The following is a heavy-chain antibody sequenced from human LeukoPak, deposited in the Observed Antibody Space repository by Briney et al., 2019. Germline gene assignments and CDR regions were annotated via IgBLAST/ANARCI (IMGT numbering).Heavy chain of an antibody. CDR2: ISSSGSTI. CDR3: ARDGLDCSSTSCYFHPHFDY. V-gene: IGHV3-11*04. CDR1: GFTFSDYY. Sequence: VGSLRLSCAASGFTFSDYYMSWIRQAPGKGLEWVSYISSSGSTIYYADSVKGRFTISRDNAKNSLYLQMNSLRAEDTAVYYCARDGLDCSSTSCYFHPHFDYWGQGTLVTVSS. D-gene: IGHD2-2*01. J-gene: IGHJ4*02.